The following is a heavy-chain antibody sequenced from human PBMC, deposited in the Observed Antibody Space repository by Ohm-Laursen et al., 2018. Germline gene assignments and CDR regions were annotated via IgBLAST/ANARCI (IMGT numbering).Heavy chain of an antibody. J-gene: IGHJ4*02. Sequence: SLRLSCTASGFTFSNAWMSWVRQAPGKGLEWVGRIKSKTDGGTTDYAAPVKGRFTISRDDSKNTLYLQMNSLRAEDTAVYYCAKEGRRLEWYTKINYFDYWGQGTLVTVSS. CDR3: AKEGRRLEWYTKINYFDY. V-gene: IGHV3-15*01. CDR2: IKSKTDGGTT. CDR1: GFTFSNAW. D-gene: IGHD3-3*01.